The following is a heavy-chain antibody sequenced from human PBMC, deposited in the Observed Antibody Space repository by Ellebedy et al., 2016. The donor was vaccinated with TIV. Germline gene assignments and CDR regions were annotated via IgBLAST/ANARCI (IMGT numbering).Heavy chain of an antibody. CDR2: IGTAGDT. CDR3: ARVRFGDTAVDY. Sequence: GESLKISCAASGFTFRSYDMHWVRQATGTGLEWVSAIGTAGDTYYPGSVKGRFTISRENAKNSLYLQMNRLRAEDTAVYYCARVRFGDTAVDYWGQGTLVTVSS. CDR1: GFTFRSYD. V-gene: IGHV3-13*01. J-gene: IGHJ4*02. D-gene: IGHD5-18*01.